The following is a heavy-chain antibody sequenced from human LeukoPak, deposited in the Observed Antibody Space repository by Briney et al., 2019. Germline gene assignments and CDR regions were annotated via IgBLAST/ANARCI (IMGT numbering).Heavy chain of an antibody. Sequence: PGGSLRLSCAASGFTFSTYGMHWVRQAPGKGLEWVAVISYDGNNKYYADSVKGRFTISRDNAKNSLYLQTNSLRAEDTAVYYCARAGQEWFGELGFDQWGQGTLVIVSS. CDR2: ISYDGNNK. D-gene: IGHD3-10*01. V-gene: IGHV3-30*03. CDR3: ARAGQEWFGELGFDQ. J-gene: IGHJ4*02. CDR1: GFTFSTYG.